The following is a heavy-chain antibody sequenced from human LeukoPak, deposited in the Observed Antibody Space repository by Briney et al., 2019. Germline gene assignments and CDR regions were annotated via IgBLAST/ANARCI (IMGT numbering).Heavy chain of an antibody. V-gene: IGHV1-46*01. J-gene: IGHJ4*02. D-gene: IGHD1-26*01. CDR3: ARGGLVGATTNQLLLDY. CDR1: GYTFTSHG. CDR2: INPSGGST. Sequence: ASVKVSCKASGYTFTSHGISWVRQAPGQGLEWMGLINPSGGSTSYAQKFQGRVTMTRDTSTSTVYMELSSLRSEDTAVYYCARGGLVGATTNQLLLDYWGQGTLVTVSS.